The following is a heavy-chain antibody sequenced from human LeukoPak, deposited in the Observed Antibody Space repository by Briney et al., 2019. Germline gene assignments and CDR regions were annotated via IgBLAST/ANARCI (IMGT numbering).Heavy chain of an antibody. J-gene: IGHJ4*02. CDR1: GGSTSSSSYY. D-gene: IGHD3-22*01. V-gene: IGHV4-39*01. CDR3: ARLYYYDSSGPPL. Sequence: SETLSLTCTVSGGSTSSSSYYWRWIRQPPGKGLEWIGNIYYTGRPYYNPSLKSRATISVDTSKNQFSLKLSSVSAADTAVYYCARLYYYDSSGPPLWGQGTLVTVSS. CDR2: IYYTGRP.